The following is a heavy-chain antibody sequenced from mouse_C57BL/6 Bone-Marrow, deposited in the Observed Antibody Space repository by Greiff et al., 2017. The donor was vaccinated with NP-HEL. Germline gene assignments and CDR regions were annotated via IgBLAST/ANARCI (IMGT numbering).Heavy chain of an antibody. J-gene: IGHJ2*01. CDR2: IDPENGDT. CDR3: TTEILGMGYFDY. Sequence: VQLQQSGAELVRPGASVKLSCTASGFNIKDDYMHWVKQRPEQGLEWIGWIDPENGDTEYASKFQGKATITADTSSNTAYLQLSSLTSEDTAVYYCTTEILGMGYFDYWGQGTTLTVSS. CDR1: GFNIKDDY. V-gene: IGHV14-4*01. D-gene: IGHD4-1*01.